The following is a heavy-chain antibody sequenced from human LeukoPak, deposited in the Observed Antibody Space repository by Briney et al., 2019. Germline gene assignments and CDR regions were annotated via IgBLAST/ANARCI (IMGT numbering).Heavy chain of an antibody. J-gene: IGHJ3*02. CDR1: GGSFSGYY. CDR2: IYYSGST. D-gene: IGHD3-22*01. V-gene: IGHV4-59*01. Sequence: SETLSLTCAVYGGSFSGYYWSWIRQPPGKGLEWIGYIYYSGSTNYNPSLKSRVTISVDTSKNQFSLKLSSVTAADTAVYCCASGASSAPDAFDIWGQGTMVTVSS. CDR3: ASGASSAPDAFDI.